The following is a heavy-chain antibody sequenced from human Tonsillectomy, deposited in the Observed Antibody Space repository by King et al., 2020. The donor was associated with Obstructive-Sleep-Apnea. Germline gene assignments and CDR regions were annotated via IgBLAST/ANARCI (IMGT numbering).Heavy chain of an antibody. CDR3: AKKGSTTVVRNWYFDL. D-gene: IGHD4-23*01. CDR1: GFTFDDYA. J-gene: IGHJ2*01. V-gene: IGHV3-9*01. Sequence: VQLVQSGGGLVQPGRSLRLSCAASGFTFDDYAMHWVRQAPGKGLEWGSGISWNSGSIGYADSVKGRFTISRDNAKNSLYLQMNSLRAEDTALYYCAKKGSTTVVRNWYFDLWGRGTLVTVSS. CDR2: ISWNSGSI.